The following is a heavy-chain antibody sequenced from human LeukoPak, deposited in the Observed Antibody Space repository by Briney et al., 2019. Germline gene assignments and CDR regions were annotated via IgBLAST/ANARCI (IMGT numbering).Heavy chain of an antibody. CDR1: GFTLRSYD. CDR2: TSGSGVNS. V-gene: IGHV3-23*01. D-gene: IGHD5-12*01. J-gene: IGHJ4*02. CDR3: AKEYSGYDFDC. Sequence: GGSLRLSCAASGFTLRSYDMSWVGQARGKGLEWVAATSGSGVNSYYADSVRGRFTISRDNSQNTLYLQMDSLRAEDTALYYCAKEYSGYDFDCWGQRTLVTDCS.